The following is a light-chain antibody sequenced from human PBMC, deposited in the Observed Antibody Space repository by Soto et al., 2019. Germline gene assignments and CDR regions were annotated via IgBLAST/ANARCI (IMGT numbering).Light chain of an antibody. CDR2: DAS. Sequence: DIQMTQSPSSLSASVGDRVTITCRASQGISSFLAWFQQKPGKAPKSLIYDASNLHSGVPSRFSGSGSDTHFTLPISSLQPEDFATYYCQQYHSYPASFGQGTKVEIK. V-gene: IGKV1-16*01. CDR3: QQYHSYPAS. CDR1: QGISSF. J-gene: IGKJ1*01.